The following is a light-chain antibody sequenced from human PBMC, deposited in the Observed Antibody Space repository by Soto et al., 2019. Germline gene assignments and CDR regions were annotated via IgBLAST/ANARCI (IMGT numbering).Light chain of an antibody. CDR2: GAA. Sequence: DTEMPQSPATLSLSPGACATLSYTASQSVRSYLGWYQQKPGQAPSLLIYGAATWATGIPYRFSGCGSGTEFTLTISSLQSEDFAVYYCQQYYSGPRTFGRGTKVDIK. CDR3: QQYYSGPRT. CDR1: QSVRSY. V-gene: IGKV3-15*01. J-gene: IGKJ1*01.